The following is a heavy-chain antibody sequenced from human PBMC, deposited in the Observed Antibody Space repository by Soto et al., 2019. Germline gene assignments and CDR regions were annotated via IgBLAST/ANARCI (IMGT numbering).Heavy chain of an antibody. D-gene: IGHD6-19*01. Sequence: SLRLSCAASGFTFSSYGMHWVRQAPGKGLEWVAVIWYDGSNKYYADSVKGRFTISRDNSKNTLYLQMNSLRAEDTAVYYCARVFSRLTYSSGWYTFDYWGQGTLVTVSS. V-gene: IGHV3-33*01. CDR1: GFTFSSYG. J-gene: IGHJ4*02. CDR3: ARVFSRLTYSSGWYTFDY. CDR2: IWYDGSNK.